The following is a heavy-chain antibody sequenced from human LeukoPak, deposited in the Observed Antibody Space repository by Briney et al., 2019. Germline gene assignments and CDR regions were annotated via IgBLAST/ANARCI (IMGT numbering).Heavy chain of an antibody. D-gene: IGHD2-15*01. J-gene: IGHJ4*02. CDR2: TFYRSKWYN. CDR1: GASVSSNTAA. CDR3: ARDGWPAFDY. Sequence: SQTLSLTCAISGASVSSNTAAWNWIRQSPSGGLEWLGRTFYRSKWYNDYAVSVKSRITINPYTSKNQFSLHLNSVTPEDTAVYFCARDGWPAFDYWGQGTLVTVSS. V-gene: IGHV6-1*01.